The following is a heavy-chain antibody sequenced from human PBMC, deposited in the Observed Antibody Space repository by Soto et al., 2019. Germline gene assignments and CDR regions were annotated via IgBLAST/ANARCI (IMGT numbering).Heavy chain of an antibody. Sequence: TXCXTXXXSXXXISSGGYYXSWIRQHPGKGLEWIGYIYYSGSTYYNPSLKSRVTISVDTSKNQFSLKLSSVTAADTAVYYCAREGGATHFDYWGQGTLVTVSS. CDR3: AREGGATHFDY. J-gene: IGHJ4*02. D-gene: IGHD1-26*01. V-gene: IGHV4-31*03. CDR2: IYYSGST. CDR1: XXXISSGGYY.